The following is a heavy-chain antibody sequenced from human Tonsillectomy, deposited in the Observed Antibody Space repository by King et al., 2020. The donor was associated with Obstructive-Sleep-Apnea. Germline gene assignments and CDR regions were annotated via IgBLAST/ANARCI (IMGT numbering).Heavy chain of an antibody. Sequence: QLVQSGAEVKKPGASVQVSCKASGYTFTGYYIHWVRQAPGQGLEWMGWINPDSGGTNYAQKFQGRVTMTSDTSISTAYMELSSLRSDDTAVFYCARVLTDYYDSSGFLSWGQGTLVSVSS. D-gene: IGHD3-22*01. CDR1: GYTFTGYY. J-gene: IGHJ5*02. CDR2: INPDSGGT. CDR3: ARVLTDYYDSSGFLS. V-gene: IGHV1-2*02.